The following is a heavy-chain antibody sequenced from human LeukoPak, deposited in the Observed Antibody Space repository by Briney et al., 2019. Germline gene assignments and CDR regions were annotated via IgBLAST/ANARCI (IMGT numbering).Heavy chain of an antibody. D-gene: IGHD1-26*01. J-gene: IGHJ4*02. V-gene: IGHV4-39*01. CDR1: GGSISSSSYY. CDR3: ARVYRLFDF. CDR2: IYHSGNT. Sequence: SETLSLTCTVSGGSISSSSYYWGWIRQPPGKGLEWIGSIYHSGNTYYNPSLKSRVTISVDTSRSQFSLKLSSVTATGTAVYFCARVYRLFDFWGQGTLVTVSS.